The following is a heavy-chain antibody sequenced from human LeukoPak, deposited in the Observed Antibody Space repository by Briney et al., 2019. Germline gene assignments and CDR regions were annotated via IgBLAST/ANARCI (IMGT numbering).Heavy chain of an antibody. D-gene: IGHD4-23*01. Sequence: SVKVSCKASGGTFSSYAISWVRQAPGQGLDWMGGIIPIFGTANCAQKFQGRVTITADESTSTAYMELSSLRSEDTAVYYCARAVVWLSAFDPWGQGTLVTVSS. CDR3: ARAVVWLSAFDP. J-gene: IGHJ5*02. V-gene: IGHV1-69*13. CDR2: IIPIFGTA. CDR1: GGTFSSYA.